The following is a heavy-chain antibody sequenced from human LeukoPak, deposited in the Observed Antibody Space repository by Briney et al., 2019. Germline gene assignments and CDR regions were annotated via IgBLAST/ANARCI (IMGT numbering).Heavy chain of an antibody. Sequence: GGSLRLSCAASGFTFSSYSMNWVRQAPGKGLEWVSSISSSSSYIYYADSVKGRFTISRDNAKNSLYLQMNSLRAEDTAVYYFARDYQMAHNPVVYWGQGTLVTVSS. D-gene: IGHD5-24*01. V-gene: IGHV3-21*01. J-gene: IGHJ4*02. CDR1: GFTFSSYS. CDR2: ISSSSSYI. CDR3: ARDYQMAHNPVVY.